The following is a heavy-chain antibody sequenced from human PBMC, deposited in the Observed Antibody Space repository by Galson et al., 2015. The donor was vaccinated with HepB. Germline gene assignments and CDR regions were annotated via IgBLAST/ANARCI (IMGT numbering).Heavy chain of an antibody. CDR1: GGTFSSYT. D-gene: IGHD6-13*01. J-gene: IGHJ6*02. CDR3: ATLAAAGTSFALYGMDV. CDR2: IIPILGIA. V-gene: IGHV1-69*02. Sequence: SVKVSCKASGGTFSSYTISWVRQAPGQGLEWMGRIIPILGIANYAQKFQGRVTITADKSTSTAYMELSSLRSEDTAVYYCATLAAAGTSFALYGMDVWGQGTTVTVSS.